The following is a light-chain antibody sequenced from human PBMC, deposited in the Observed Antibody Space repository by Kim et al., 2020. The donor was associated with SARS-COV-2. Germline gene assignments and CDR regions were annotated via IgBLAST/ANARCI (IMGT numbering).Light chain of an antibody. CDR1: SNDMGGYNY. CDR2: DVG. Sequence: QSITISCTVPSNDMGGYNYVSWSQHPPGKVPQFMIYDVGMPPSGLSDRFSGSKSGCAASLTISRLQAEDGADYYCSSYTSSNTLVFGGGTQLTVL. V-gene: IGLV2-14*03. J-gene: IGLJ2*01. CDR3: SSYTSSNTLV.